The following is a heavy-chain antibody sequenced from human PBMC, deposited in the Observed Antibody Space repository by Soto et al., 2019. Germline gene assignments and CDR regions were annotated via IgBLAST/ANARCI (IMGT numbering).Heavy chain of an antibody. CDR3: ARQLSHICDS. V-gene: IGHV5-51*01. D-gene: IGHD3-3*02. J-gene: IGHJ4*02. CDR2: IKPGTSDI. CDR1: GYKFVIAW. Sequence: GESLKISCKGFGYKFVIAWIGWVRQMPGKGLEWMGIIKPGTSDIRYSPSCRGHVTISADEAVSTAYLQWSSLKASDTAMYYCARQLSHICDSWGQGTLVTVSS.